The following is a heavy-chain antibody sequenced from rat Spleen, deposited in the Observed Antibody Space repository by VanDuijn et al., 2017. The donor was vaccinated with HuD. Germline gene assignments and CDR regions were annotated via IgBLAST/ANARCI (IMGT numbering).Heavy chain of an antibody. CDR3: ARHVDYSSYTDWFAY. Sequence: EVQLVESGGGLVQPGRSLKLSCAASGFTFSNYGMAWVRQAPTKGLAWVATFTYDGSTTYYRDSVKGRFTISRDNAKSTLYLQMDSLRSEDTATYYCARHVDYSSYTDWFAYWGQGTLVTVSS. J-gene: IGHJ3*01. CDR1: GFTFSNYG. V-gene: IGHV5-29*01. CDR2: FTYDGSTT. D-gene: IGHD1-2*01.